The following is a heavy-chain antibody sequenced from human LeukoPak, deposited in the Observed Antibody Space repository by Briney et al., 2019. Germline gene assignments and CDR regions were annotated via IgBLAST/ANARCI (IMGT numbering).Heavy chain of an antibody. Sequence: SQTLSLTGTVSGGSITSGVYYWSWIRQPAGKGLEWIGRVYSSGSANYNPSLQSRVTISVDTSKNQFSLNLSSVTAADTAVYYCASQCSSTSCYTRSKYSYYYMDVWGKGTTATVSS. CDR2: VYSSGSA. J-gene: IGHJ6*03. D-gene: IGHD2-2*02. CDR1: GGSITSGVYY. V-gene: IGHV4-61*02. CDR3: ASQCSSTSCYTRSKYSYYYMDV.